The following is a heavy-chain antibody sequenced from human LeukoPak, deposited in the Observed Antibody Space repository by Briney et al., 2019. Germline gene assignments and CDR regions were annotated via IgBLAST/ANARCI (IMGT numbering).Heavy chain of an antibody. D-gene: IGHD2-2*02. CDR3: ARVGCSSTSCYRGWFDP. CDR2: INPNSGGT. Sequence: GASVKVSCKASGYSFTGYYMHWVRQAPGQGLEWMGWINPNSGGTNYAQKFQGRVTMTRDTSISTAYMELSRLRSDDTAVYYCARVGCSSTSCYRGWFDPWGQGTLVTVSS. V-gene: IGHV1-2*02. CDR1: GYSFTGYY. J-gene: IGHJ5*02.